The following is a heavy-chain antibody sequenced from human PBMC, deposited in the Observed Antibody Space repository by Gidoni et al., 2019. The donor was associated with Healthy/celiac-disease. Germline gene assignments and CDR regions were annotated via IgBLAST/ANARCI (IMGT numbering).Heavy chain of an antibody. Sequence: QVQLVESGGGVVQPGGSLRLSCAAAGFPYMRSGMHWVRPAPGKGLEWVAVIWYDGSNKYYADSVQGRFTISRDNSKNTLYLQMNSLRAEDTAVYYCANLGNPGIAAAGTGFDYWGQGTLVTVSS. J-gene: IGHJ4*02. V-gene: IGHV3-33*06. CDR2: IWYDGSNK. CDR1: GFPYMRSG. D-gene: IGHD6-13*01. CDR3: ANLGNPGIAAAGTGFDY.